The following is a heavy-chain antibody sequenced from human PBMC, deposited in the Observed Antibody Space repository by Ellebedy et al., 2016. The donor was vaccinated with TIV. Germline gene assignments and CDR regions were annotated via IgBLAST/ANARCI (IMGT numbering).Heavy chain of an antibody. CDR1: GGSFSGYY. V-gene: IGHV4-34*01. CDR2: INHSGST. Sequence: SETLSLXXAVYGGSFSGYYWSWIRQPPGKRLEWIGEINHSGSTNYNPSLKSRVTISVDTSKNQFSLKLSSVTAADTAVYYCASSSWYQKKGYYYYYGMDVWGQGTTVTVSS. CDR3: ASSSWYQKKGYYYYYGMDV. J-gene: IGHJ6*02. D-gene: IGHD6-13*01.